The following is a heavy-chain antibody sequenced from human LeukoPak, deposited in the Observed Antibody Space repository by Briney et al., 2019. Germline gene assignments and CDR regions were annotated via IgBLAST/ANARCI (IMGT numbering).Heavy chain of an antibody. J-gene: IGHJ4*02. V-gene: IGHV1-46*03. CDR1: GYTFTSYY. CDR2: INPSGGST. D-gene: IGHD6-19*01. CDR3: ARGLGIAVGSLDY. Sequence: ASVKVSCKASGYTFTSYYMHWVRQAPGQGLXXXXIINPSGGSTSYAQKFQGRVTMTRDTSTSTVYMELSSLRSEDTAVYYCARGLGIAVGSLDYWGQGTLVTVSS.